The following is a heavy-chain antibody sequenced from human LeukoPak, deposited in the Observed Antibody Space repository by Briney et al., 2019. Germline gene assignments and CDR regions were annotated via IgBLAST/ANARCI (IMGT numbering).Heavy chain of an antibody. CDR1: GYSISSGYY. Sequence: SSETLSLTCAVSGYSISSGYYWGWIRQPPGKGLEWIGSIYHSGSTYYNPSLKSRVTISVDTSKNQSSLKLSSVTAADTAVYYCARHWGVTTRPLDYWGQGTLVTVSS. V-gene: IGHV4-38-2*01. D-gene: IGHD1-26*01. CDR2: IYHSGST. CDR3: ARHWGVTTRPLDY. J-gene: IGHJ4*02.